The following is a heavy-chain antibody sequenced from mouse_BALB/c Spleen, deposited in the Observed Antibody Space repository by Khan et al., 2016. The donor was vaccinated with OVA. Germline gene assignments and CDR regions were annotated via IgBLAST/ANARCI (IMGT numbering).Heavy chain of an antibody. CDR3: ARSTYRYAFAY. D-gene: IGHD2-14*01. CDR2: MIYSGNT. CDR1: GDSITSGY. V-gene: IGHV3-8*02. Sequence: EVQLQESGPSLVKPSQTLSLTCSVTGDSITSGYWSWIRKFPGNKLEYMGYMIYSGNTYYNPSLKSRISITRHTSKNQYYLQLNYVSTEDTATYYCARSTYRYAFAYWGQGTLVTVSA. J-gene: IGHJ3*01.